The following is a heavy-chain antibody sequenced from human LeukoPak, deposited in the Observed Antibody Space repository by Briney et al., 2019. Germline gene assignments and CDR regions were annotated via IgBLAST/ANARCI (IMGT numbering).Heavy chain of an antibody. CDR2: INPNSGGT. J-gene: IGHJ4*02. CDR3: ARGGVGYSSGWYPGFDY. V-gene: IGHV1-2*02. Sequence: ASLKVSCKASGYTFTGYYMSWVRQAPGQGLEWMGWINPNSGGTNYAQKFQGRVTMTRDTSISTAYMELSRLRSDDTAVYYCARGGVGYSSGWYPGFDYWGQGTLVTVSS. D-gene: IGHD6-19*01. CDR1: GYTFTGYY.